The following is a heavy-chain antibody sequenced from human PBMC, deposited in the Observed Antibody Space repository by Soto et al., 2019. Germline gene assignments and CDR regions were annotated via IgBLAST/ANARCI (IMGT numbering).Heavy chain of an antibody. V-gene: IGHV1-3*01. CDR3: ARSWKAGITGDGTIDY. CDR2: INAGNGDT. J-gene: IGHJ4*02. Sequence: QVQLVQSGAEVKKPGASVKVSCKASEYFTSYAMNWVRQAPGQRLEWMGWINAGNGDTKYSQKFQGRVTITRDTSASTAYMELSSLRSEDTDVYYCARSWKAGITGDGTIDYWGQGTLVTVSS. CDR1: EYFTSYA. D-gene: IGHD6-19*01.